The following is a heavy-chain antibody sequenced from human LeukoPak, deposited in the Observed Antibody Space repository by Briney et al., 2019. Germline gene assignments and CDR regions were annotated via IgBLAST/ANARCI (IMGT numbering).Heavy chain of an antibody. J-gene: IGHJ4*02. CDR1: GFTFRRYG. D-gene: IGHD3-3*01. CDR3: SKLTHFDFWSGFFDY. V-gene: IGHV3-23*01. CDR2: ISGSGGST. Sequence: GGSLRLSCAASGFTFRRYGMSWVRQAPGKGLEWVSGISGSGGSTYYADSVKGRFTIARDNAKNTLYLQINRLKAEDTAVYYCSKLTHFDFWSGFFDYWGQGTLVTVSS.